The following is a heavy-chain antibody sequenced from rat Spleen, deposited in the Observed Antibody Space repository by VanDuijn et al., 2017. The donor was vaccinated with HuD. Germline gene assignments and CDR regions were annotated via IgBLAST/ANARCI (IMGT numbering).Heavy chain of an antibody. CDR3: TRRGFLSDWYFDF. CDR1: GFTFSDYY. Sequence: EVQLVESGGGLVQPGRSLKLSCAASGFTFSDYYMAWVRQAPTKGLEWVAYISTGGGSTYYRDSVKGRFTISRNNVKGTLYLQMDSLRSEDTATYFCTRRGFLSDWYFDFWGPGTMVTVSS. J-gene: IGHJ1*01. D-gene: IGHD4-4*01. CDR2: ISTGGGST. V-gene: IGHV5-27*01.